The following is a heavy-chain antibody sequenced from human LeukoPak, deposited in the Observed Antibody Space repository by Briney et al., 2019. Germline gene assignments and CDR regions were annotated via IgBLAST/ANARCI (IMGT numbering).Heavy chain of an antibody. Sequence: ASVKVSCKASGYTFTSYGISWVRQAPGQGLEWMGWISAYNGNTNYAQKLQGRVTMTTDTSTSTAYMELRSLRSDDTAVYYCARDQCAYYYDSSGYSAFDIWGQGTMVTVSS. CDR2: ISAYNGNT. CDR1: GYTFTSYG. V-gene: IGHV1-18*01. J-gene: IGHJ3*02. D-gene: IGHD3-22*01. CDR3: ARDQCAYYYDSSGYSAFDI.